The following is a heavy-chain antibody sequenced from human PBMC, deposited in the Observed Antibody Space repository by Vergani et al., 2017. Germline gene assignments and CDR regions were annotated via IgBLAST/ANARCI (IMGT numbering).Heavy chain of an antibody. J-gene: IGHJ3*02. CDR2: ISSSSSYI. CDR3: ARDPSFGGWVTAPRGAFDI. CDR1: GFTFSSYS. D-gene: IGHD2-21*02. Sequence: EVQLVESGGGLVKPGGSLRLSCAASGFTFSSYSMNWVRQAPGQGLEWVSSISSSSSYIYYADSVKGRFTISRDNAKNSLYLQMNSLRAEDTAVYYCARDPSFGGWVTAPRGAFDIWGQGTMVTVSS. V-gene: IGHV3-21*01.